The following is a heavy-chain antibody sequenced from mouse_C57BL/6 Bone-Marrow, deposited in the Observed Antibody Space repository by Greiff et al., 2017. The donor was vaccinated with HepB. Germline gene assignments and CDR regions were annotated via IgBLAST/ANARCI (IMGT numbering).Heavy chain of an antibody. D-gene: IGHD2-5*01. J-gene: IGHJ4*01. CDR2: IWWDDDK. CDR1: GFSLSTFGMG. V-gene: IGHV8-8*01. CDR3: ARMAYYSNPYYYAMDY. Sequence: QVTLKESGPGILQPSQTLSLTCSFSGFSLSTFGMGVGWIRQPSGKGLEWLAHIWWDDDKYYNPALKSRLTISKDTSKNQVFLKIANVDTADTATYYCARMAYYSNPYYYAMDYWGQGTSVTVSS.